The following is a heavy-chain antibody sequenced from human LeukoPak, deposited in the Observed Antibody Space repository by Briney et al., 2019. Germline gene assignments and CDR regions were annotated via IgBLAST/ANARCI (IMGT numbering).Heavy chain of an antibody. J-gene: IGHJ5*02. CDR1: GFTFSSYS. Sequence: GGSLRLSCAASGFTFSSYSMNWVRQAPGKGLEWVSSISSSSNYIYYADSVKGRFTISRDNAKNSLYLQMNGLRAEDTAAYYCMRGATDTTRWFDPWGQGTLVTVSS. V-gene: IGHV3-21*01. CDR3: MRGATDTTRWFDP. D-gene: IGHD1-7*01. CDR2: ISSSSNYI.